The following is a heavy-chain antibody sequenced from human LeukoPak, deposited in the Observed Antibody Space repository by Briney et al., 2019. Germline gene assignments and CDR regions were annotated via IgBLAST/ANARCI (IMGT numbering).Heavy chain of an antibody. CDR1: GFTLDDSA. Sequence: GGSLRLSCAASGFTLDDSAMHWVRQAPGKGLEWVSFISGDGGSTYYADSVKGRFTISRDNSKNSLYLQMNSLRTDDTTLYYCAKDYHYGSGSYYFGYYYYYGRDVWGQGTTVTVSS. D-gene: IGHD3-10*01. V-gene: IGHV3-43*02. CDR2: ISGDGGST. CDR3: AKDYHYGSGSYYFGYYYYYGRDV. J-gene: IGHJ6*02.